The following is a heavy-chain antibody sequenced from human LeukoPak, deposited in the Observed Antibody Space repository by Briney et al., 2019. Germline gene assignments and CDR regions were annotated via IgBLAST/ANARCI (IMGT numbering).Heavy chain of an antibody. J-gene: IGHJ4*02. CDR3: AEGRAYSLFDY. CDR2: FDLVDGRT. V-gene: IGHV1-24*01. CDR1: GYTLTELS. D-gene: IGHD5-18*01. Sequence: ASVKVSCKVSGYTLTELSMHWVRQAPGKGLEWMGGFDLVDGRTIYAQKFQGRVTMTVDTSTDTSYMDLSSLKSDDTAVYFCAEGRAYSLFDYWGQGTLVTVSS.